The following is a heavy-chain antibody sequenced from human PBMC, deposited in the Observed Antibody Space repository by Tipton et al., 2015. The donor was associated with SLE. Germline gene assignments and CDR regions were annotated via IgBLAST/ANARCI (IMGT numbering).Heavy chain of an antibody. V-gene: IGHV4-59*01. CDR2: IYYSGST. J-gene: IGHJ3*02. D-gene: IGHD3-16*01. CDR3: ARDMRGRAFDI. CDR1: GGSISSYY. Sequence: TLSLTCTVSGGSISSYYWSWFRQPPGKGLEWIGYIYYSGSTNYNPSLKSRVTISVDTSKNQFSLKLSSVTAADTAVYYCARDMRGRAFDIWGQGTMVTVSS.